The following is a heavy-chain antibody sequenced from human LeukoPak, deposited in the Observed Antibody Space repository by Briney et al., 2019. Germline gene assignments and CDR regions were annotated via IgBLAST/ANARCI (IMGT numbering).Heavy chain of an antibody. CDR1: GYTFTDYY. Sequence: ASVKVSCKVSGYTFTDYYIHWVQQAPGKGLEWMGLVDPEDGETIYAEKFQGRVTITADTSTDTAYMELSSLRSEDTAVYYCATVASSFYYFDYWGQGTLVTVSS. CDR2: VDPEDGET. J-gene: IGHJ4*02. D-gene: IGHD6-6*01. V-gene: IGHV1-69-2*01. CDR3: ATVASSFYYFDY.